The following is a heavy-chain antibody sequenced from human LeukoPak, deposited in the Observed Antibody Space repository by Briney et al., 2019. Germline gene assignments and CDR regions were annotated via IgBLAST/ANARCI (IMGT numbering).Heavy chain of an antibody. J-gene: IGHJ4*02. D-gene: IGHD5-12*01. CDR1: GFTFSSYW. Sequence: GGSLRLSCAASGFTFSSYWMSWVRQAPGKGLEWVANIKQDGSEKYYVDSVKGRFTISRDNAKNSLYLQMNSPRAEDTAVYYCARDAETGYDYIDYWGQGTLVTVSS. CDR2: IKQDGSEK. V-gene: IGHV3-7*01. CDR3: ARDAETGYDYIDY.